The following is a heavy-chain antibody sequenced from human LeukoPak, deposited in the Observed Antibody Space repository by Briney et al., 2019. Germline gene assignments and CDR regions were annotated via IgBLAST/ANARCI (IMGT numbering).Heavy chain of an antibody. CDR2: IYYSGST. J-gene: IGHJ4*02. CDR3: ARGAYYYGSGKIFDY. CDR1: GGSISSSSYY. Sequence: SETLSLTCTVSGGSISSSSYYWGWIRQPPGKGLEWIGSIYYSGSTYYNPSLKSRVTKSVDTSKNQFSLKLSSVTAADTAVYYCARGAYYYGSGKIFDYWGQGTLVTVSS. V-gene: IGHV4-39*07. D-gene: IGHD3-10*01.